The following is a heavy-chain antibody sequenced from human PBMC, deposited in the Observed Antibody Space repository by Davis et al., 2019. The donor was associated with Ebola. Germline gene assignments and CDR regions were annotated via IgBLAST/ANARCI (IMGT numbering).Heavy chain of an antibody. V-gene: IGHV4-59*01. CDR3: ARGGEWFGELLYYYYGMDV. CDR2: IYYSGST. J-gene: IGHJ6*02. Sequence: SETLSLTCTVSGGSISSYFWSWIRQPPGKGLEWIGYIYYSGSTNYNPSLKSRVTISVDTSKNQFSLKLSSVTAADTAVYYCARGGEWFGELLYYYYGMDVWGQGTTVTVSS. CDR1: GGSISSYF. D-gene: IGHD3-10*01.